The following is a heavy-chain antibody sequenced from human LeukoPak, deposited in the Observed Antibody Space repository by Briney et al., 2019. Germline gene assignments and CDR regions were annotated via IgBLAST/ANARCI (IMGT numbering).Heavy chain of an antibody. J-gene: IGHJ5*02. Sequence: SETLSLTCTVSGGSISSYYWSWIRQPPGKGLEWIGYIYYSGSTYYNPSLKSRVTISVDKSKNQFSLKLSSVTAADTAVYYCARVHCSGGSCYSGDWFDPWGQGTLVTVSS. CDR3: ARVHCSGGSCYSGDWFDP. CDR1: GGSISSYY. D-gene: IGHD2-15*01. CDR2: IYYSGST. V-gene: IGHV4-59*12.